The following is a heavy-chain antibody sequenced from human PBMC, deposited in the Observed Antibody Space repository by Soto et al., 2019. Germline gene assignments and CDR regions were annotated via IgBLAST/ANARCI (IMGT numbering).Heavy chain of an antibody. Sequence: SETLSLTCTVSGGSISSHYWSWIRQPPGKGLEWIGYIYYSGSTNYNPSLKSRVTISVDTSKNQFSLKLSSVTAADTAVYYCARSLWGITMKENWFDPWGQGTLVTV. J-gene: IGHJ5*02. D-gene: IGHD3-22*01. CDR3: ARSLWGITMKENWFDP. CDR2: IYYSGST. V-gene: IGHV4-59*11. CDR1: GGSISSHY.